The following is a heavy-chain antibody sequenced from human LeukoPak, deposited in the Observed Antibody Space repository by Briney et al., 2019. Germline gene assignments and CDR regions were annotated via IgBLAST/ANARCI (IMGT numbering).Heavy chain of an antibody. D-gene: IGHD3-16*01. CDR1: GFKFSSFS. V-gene: IGHV3-48*04. CDR2: ISSTSSAI. Sequence: GGSLRLPCTASGFKFSSFSMNWARQAPGKGLEWLSYISSTSSAIYYADSVKGRFTISRDNAKNSLYLQMDSLRAEDTAIYYCARVIGSYGDSAYWGQGTLGTVS. CDR3: ARVIGSYGDSAY. J-gene: IGHJ4*02.